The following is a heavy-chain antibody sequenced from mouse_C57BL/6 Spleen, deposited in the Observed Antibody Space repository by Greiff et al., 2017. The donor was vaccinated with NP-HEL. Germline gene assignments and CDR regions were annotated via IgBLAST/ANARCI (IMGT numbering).Heavy chain of an antibody. V-gene: IGHV1-82*01. Sequence: QVQLQQSGPELVKPGASVKISCKASGYAFSSSWMNWVKQRPGKGLEWIGRIYPGDGDTNYNGKFKGKATLTADKSSSTAYMQLSSLTSEDSAVYFCASPHSSWFAYWGQGTLVTVSA. J-gene: IGHJ3*01. CDR1: GYAFSSSW. CDR3: ASPHSSWFAY. CDR2: IYPGDGDT. D-gene: IGHD2-12*01.